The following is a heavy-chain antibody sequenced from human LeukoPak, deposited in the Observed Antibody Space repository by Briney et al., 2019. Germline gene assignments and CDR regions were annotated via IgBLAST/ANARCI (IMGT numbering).Heavy chain of an antibody. CDR2: IKSKTDGGTT. D-gene: IGHD3-10*01. Sequence: PGGSLRLSCAASGFTFSNAWMSWVRQAPGKGLEWVGRIKSKTDGGTTDYAAPVKGRFTISRDDSKNTLYLQMNSLKTEDTAVYYCTTDLITMVWGQLSYMDVWGKGTTVTVSS. J-gene: IGHJ6*03. CDR3: TTDLITMVWGQLSYMDV. CDR1: GFTFSNAW. V-gene: IGHV3-15*01.